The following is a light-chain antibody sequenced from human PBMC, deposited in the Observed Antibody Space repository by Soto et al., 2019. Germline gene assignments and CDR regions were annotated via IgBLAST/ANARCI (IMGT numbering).Light chain of an antibody. V-gene: IGLV2-14*03. CDR3: ISYTSSSPYV. CDR2: DAS. J-gene: IGLJ1*01. CDR1: SSDVGGYNY. Sequence: QSVLTQPASVSGSPGQSITISCTGTSSDVGGYNYVSWYQHHPGKAPKLIIFDASNRPSGISNRFSGSKSGNTASLTISGLQAEDEADYYCISYTSSSPYVFGTGTKATVL.